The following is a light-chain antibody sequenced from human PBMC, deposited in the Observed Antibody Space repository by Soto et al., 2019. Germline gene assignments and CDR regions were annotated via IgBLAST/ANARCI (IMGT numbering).Light chain of an antibody. CDR1: QTVTSSY. V-gene: IGKV3D-7*01. CDR3: QQDYNLPWT. J-gene: IGKJ1*01. CDR2: GAS. Sequence: EIVMTQSPATLSLSPGERATLSCRASQTVTSSYISWYQQKPGQAPRLLIYGASTRATGIPARFSGSGSGTDFTLTINSLQPEDFAVYYCQQDYNLPWTFGHGTKVEI.